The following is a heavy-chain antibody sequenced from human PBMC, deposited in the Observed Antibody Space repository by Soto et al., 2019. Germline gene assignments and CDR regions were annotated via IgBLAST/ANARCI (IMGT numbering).Heavy chain of an antibody. CDR1: GFTFSSYG. D-gene: IGHD2-15*01. CDR3: AKVKSVANGRYFDF. V-gene: IGHV3-30*18. CDR2: ISYDGSNK. J-gene: IGHJ4*02. Sequence: QVQLVESGGGVVQPGRSLRLSCAASGFTFSSYGMHWVRQAPGKGLEWVAVISYDGSNKYYADSVKGRFTISRDNSKNTVNLQMNRLRAEDTVVYYGAKVKSVANGRYFDFWGQGTLVTVSS.